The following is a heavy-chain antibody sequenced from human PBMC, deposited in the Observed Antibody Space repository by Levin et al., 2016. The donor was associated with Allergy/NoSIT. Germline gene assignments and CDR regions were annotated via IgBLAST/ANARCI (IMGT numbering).Heavy chain of an antibody. J-gene: IGHJ4*02. CDR2: IKQDGSAK. V-gene: IGHV3-7*05. Sequence: VRQMPGKGLEWVANIKQDGSAKYYVESVKGRFTISRDNAKNSLHLQMNSLRAEDTAVYYCATSAAAAGNDWGQGTLVTVSS. CDR3: ATSAAAAGND. D-gene: IGHD6-13*01.